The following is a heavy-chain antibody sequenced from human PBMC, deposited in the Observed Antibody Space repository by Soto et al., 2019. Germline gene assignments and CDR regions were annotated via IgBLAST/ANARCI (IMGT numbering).Heavy chain of an antibody. CDR1: GGSVMAPDC. D-gene: IGHD1-1*01. V-gene: IGHV4-4*02. Sequence: SETLSLTCTLSGGSVMAPDCLNLLRHSPDKGLEWIAEVHISGHSNYNPSLRSRVSVSIDSSKNQFYLNLNSVTAADTAIYYCARVRQGCSANNCYFDPWGQGTQVTVSS. CDR3: ARVRQGCSANNCYFDP. J-gene: IGHJ5*01. CDR2: VHISGHS.